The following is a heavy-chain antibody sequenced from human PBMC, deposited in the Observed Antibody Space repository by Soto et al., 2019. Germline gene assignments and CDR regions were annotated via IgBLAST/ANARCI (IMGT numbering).Heavy chain of an antibody. J-gene: IGHJ4*02. CDR3: AKVPYSSSWSPRTYYFDY. Sequence: PGGSLRLSCAASGFTFSSYGMHWVRQAPGKGLEWVAVISYDGSNKYYADSVKGRFTISRDNSKNTLYLQMNSLRAEDTAVYYCAKVPYSSSWSPRTYYFDYWGQGTLVTVSS. V-gene: IGHV3-30*18. D-gene: IGHD6-13*01. CDR2: ISYDGSNK. CDR1: GFTFSSYG.